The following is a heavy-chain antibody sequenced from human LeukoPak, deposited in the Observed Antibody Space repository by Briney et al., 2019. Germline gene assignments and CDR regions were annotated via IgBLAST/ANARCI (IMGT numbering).Heavy chain of an antibody. J-gene: IGHJ4*02. V-gene: IGHV3-33*01. CDR1: GFTFSSYG. D-gene: IGHD3-22*01. CDR3: ARWGIEMIGGIDY. Sequence: PGRSLRLSCAASGFTFSSYGMHWVRQAPGKGLEWVAVIWYDGSNRDYADSGKGRFTISRDNSKNSLCLQMNSLRDEDTAVYDCARWGIEMIGGIDYWGQGTRVTVSS. CDR2: IWYDGSNR.